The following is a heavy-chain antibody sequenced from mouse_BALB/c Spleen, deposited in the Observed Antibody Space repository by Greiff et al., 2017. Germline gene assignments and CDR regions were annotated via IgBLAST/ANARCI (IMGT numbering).Heavy chain of an antibody. J-gene: IGHJ4*01. D-gene: IGHD2-1*01. CDR3: ARHGGNYYAMDY. Sequence: VMLVESWGGSVHPGGSLTLSSVASGFTFGCYTVSGVRPTPEKRLEWVAYISNGGGSTYYPDTVKGRFTISRDNAKNTLYLQMSSLKSEDTAMYYCARHGGNYYAMDYWGQGTSVTVSS. CDR2: ISNGGGST. CDR1: GFTFGCYT. V-gene: IGHV5-12-2*01.